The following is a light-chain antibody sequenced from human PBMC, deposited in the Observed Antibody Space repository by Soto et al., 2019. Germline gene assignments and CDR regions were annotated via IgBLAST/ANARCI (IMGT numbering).Light chain of an antibody. J-gene: IGLJ1*01. CDR3: SSFTSSSSYV. Sequence: QSALTQPASVSGSPGQSITLLCTGTSSDFGIYSSVSWYQQHPGKAPKLMIHDVFYRPSGVFSRFSGSRSGNTASLTISGLQAEDEADYYCSSFTSSSSYVFGPGTKLTVL. CDR1: SSDFGIYSS. V-gene: IGLV2-14*01. CDR2: DVF.